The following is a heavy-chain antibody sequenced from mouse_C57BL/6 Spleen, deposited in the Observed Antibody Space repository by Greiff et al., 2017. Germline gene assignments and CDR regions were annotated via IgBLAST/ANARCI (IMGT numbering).Heavy chain of an antibody. Sequence: VMLVESGPGLVAPSQSLSITCTVSGFSLTSYGVHWVRQPPGKGLEWLVVIWSDGSTTYNSALKSRLSISKDNSKSQVFLKMNSLQTDDTAMYYCARHRGITTVVEAMDYWGQGTSVTVSS. J-gene: IGHJ4*01. CDR1: GFSLTSYG. CDR2: IWSDGST. V-gene: IGHV2-6-1*01. CDR3: ARHRGITTVVEAMDY. D-gene: IGHD1-1*01.